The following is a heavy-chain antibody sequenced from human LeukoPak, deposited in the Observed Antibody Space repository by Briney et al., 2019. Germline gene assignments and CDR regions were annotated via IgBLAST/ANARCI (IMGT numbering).Heavy chain of an antibody. CDR1: GGTFSSYA. V-gene: IGHV1-18*01. CDR3: AREAYCSSTSCYPGDY. Sequence: GASVKVSCKASGGTFSSYAISWVRQAPGQGLEWMGWISAYNGNTNYAQKLQGRVTMTTDTSTSTAYMELRSLRSDDTAVYYCAREAYCSSTSCYPGDYWGQGTLVTVSS. CDR2: ISAYNGNT. J-gene: IGHJ4*02. D-gene: IGHD2-2*01.